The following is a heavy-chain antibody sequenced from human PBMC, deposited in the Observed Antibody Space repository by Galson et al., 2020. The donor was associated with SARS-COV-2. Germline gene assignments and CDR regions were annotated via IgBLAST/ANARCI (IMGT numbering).Heavy chain of an antibody. J-gene: IGHJ6*03. CDR3: ARGQNFNLRFLEWPKYSDDYHMDI. D-gene: IGHD3-3*01. CDR2: INANNGKT. CDR1: GYTFSNYA. V-gene: IGHV1-3*01. Sequence: ASVKVSCKASGYTFSNYAIHWVRQDSGQRLEWMGWINANNGKTKYSQKFQARVTITRDTSASTAYMEVSSLRSEDTAVYFCARGQNFNLRFLEWPKYSDDYHMDIWGKGTTVTVSS.